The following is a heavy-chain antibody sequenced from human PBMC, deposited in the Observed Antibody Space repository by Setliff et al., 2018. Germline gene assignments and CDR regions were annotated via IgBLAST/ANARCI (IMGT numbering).Heavy chain of an antibody. D-gene: IGHD2-8*01. CDR2: ITSTSHYI. V-gene: IGHV3-21*01. J-gene: IGHJ4*02. Sequence: GGSLRLSCAGSGFKFSSYSINWVRQAPGKGLEWISSITSTSHYIHFSNSVKGRFTISRDNAKNSVYLQMNNLTAEDTAVYYCARVGPIVPLDYWGQGAMVTVSS. CDR1: GFKFSSYS. CDR3: ARVGPIVPLDY.